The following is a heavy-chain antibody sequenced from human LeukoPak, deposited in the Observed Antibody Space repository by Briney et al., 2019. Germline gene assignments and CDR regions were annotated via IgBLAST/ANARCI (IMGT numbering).Heavy chain of an antibody. V-gene: IGHV4-38-2*02. CDR1: GYSISSGYY. CDR3: ARASVSSGYYDYFDY. D-gene: IGHD3-22*01. Sequence: SETLSLTCTVSGYSISSGYYWGWIRQPPGTGLEWIGSIYHSGSTYYNPSLKSRVTISVDTSKNQLSLKLSSVTAADTAVYYCARASVSSGYYDYFDYWGQGTLVTVSS. CDR2: IYHSGST. J-gene: IGHJ4*02.